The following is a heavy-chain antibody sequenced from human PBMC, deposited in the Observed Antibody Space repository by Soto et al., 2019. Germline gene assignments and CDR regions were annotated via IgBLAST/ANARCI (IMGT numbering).Heavy chain of an antibody. V-gene: IGHV1-18*04. Sequence: SVKVSCKTSGYTFPSHGISWGRQAPGQGLEWLGWISTYNSRTHYAQKVQGRVTMTTDTSTSTAYLDLRSLTFDDTAVYYCASARYCASHSCYKHHYYVMHTWGQGTTVTVS. CDR2: ISTYNSRT. J-gene: IGHJ6*02. CDR3: ASARYCASHSCYKHHYYVMHT. CDR1: GYTFPSHG. D-gene: IGHD2-2*02.